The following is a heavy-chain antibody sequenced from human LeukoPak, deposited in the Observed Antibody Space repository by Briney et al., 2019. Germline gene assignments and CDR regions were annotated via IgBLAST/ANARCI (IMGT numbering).Heavy chain of an antibody. Sequence: PSQTLSLTCTVSGGSISSGDYYWSWIRQPPGKGLEWIGYIYYSGSTYYNPSLKSRVTISVDTSKNQFSLKLSSVTAADTAVYYCARGHTMVQGVFDYWGQGTLVTVSS. V-gene: IGHV4-30-4*01. CDR3: ARGHTMVQGVFDY. D-gene: IGHD3-10*01. CDR1: GGSISSGDYY. J-gene: IGHJ4*02. CDR2: IYYSGST.